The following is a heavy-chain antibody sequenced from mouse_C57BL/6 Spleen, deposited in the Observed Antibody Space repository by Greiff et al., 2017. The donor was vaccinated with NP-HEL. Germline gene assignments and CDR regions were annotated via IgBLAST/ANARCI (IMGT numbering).Heavy chain of an antibody. D-gene: IGHD1-1*01. CDR3: AKSGSSLLRYFDV. CDR1: GYTFTSYW. Sequence: QVQLQQPGAELVKPGASVKLSCKASGYTFTSYWMQWVKQRPGQGLEWIGEIDPSDSYTNYNQKFKGKATLTVDTSSSTAYMQLSSLTSEDSAVYYCAKSGSSLLRYFDVWGTGTTVTVSS. V-gene: IGHV1-50*01. CDR2: IDPSDSYT. J-gene: IGHJ1*03.